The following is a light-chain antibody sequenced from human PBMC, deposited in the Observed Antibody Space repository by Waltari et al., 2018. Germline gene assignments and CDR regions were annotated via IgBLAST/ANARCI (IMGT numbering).Light chain of an antibody. Sequence: QSALTQPPSVSGSPGQSVTISCTGTNSDIGRYNTVSWYKQPPGTAPKLMVYEVSTRPSGVPDRFSGSKSGNTASLTISGLQAEDEADYYCSSYTSSITLLFGGGTKLTVL. CDR3: SSYTSSITLL. CDR2: EVS. CDR1: NSDIGRYNT. J-gene: IGLJ2*01. V-gene: IGLV2-18*02.